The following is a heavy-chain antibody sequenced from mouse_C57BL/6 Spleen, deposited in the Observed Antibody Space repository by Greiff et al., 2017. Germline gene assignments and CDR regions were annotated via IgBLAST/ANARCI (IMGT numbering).Heavy chain of an antibody. CDR2: ISYDGSN. CDR1: GYSITSGYY. CDR3: SREEYWLLQAIDY. J-gene: IGHJ4*01. V-gene: IGHV3-6*01. D-gene: IGHD2-3*01. Sequence: EVQLQQSGPGLVKPSPSLSLSCSVTGYSITSGYYWNWIRQFPGNKLEWMGYISYDGSNNYNPSLKNQISITRDTSKNQFFLKLTSVTTEDTATYDCSREEYWLLQAIDYWGQGTSVTVSS.